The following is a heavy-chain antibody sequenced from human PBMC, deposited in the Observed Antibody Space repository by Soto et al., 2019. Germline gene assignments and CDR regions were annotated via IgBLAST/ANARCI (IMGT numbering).Heavy chain of an antibody. CDR2: ISYSGST. D-gene: IGHD1-7*01. J-gene: IGHJ4*02. Sequence: QVQLQESGPGLVKPSQTLSLTCTVSGGSISSGNYYWSWIRQPPGKGLEWIGFISYSGSTYYNASLKSRVTIPVDMSKHQFSLNLNSVTAADTAVYYCATMGTPATGLYYFDYWGQGTLVTVSS. V-gene: IGHV4-30-4*01. CDR3: ATMGTPATGLYYFDY. CDR1: GGSISSGNYY.